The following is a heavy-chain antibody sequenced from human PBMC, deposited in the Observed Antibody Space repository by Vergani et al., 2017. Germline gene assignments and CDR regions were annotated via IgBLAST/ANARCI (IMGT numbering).Heavy chain of an antibody. D-gene: IGHD1-7*01. V-gene: IGHV3-21*01. CDR3: ARDELGWFDP. Sequence: EVQLVESGGGLVKPGGSLRLSCAASGFTFSSYIMNWVRQAPGKGLEWVSCISSSRSSTFYADSVKGRFTISRDNAKTSLYLQMNSLRAEDTAVYYCARDELGWFDPWGQGTLVTVSS. J-gene: IGHJ5*02. CDR2: ISSSRSST. CDR1: GFTFSSYI.